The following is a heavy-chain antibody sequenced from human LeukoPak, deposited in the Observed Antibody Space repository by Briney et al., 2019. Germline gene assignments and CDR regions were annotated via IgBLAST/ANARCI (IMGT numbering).Heavy chain of an antibody. J-gene: IGHJ4*02. V-gene: IGHV4-39*01. CDR2: ISYTGST. Sequence: SETLSLTCTVSGDSTSSTSYYWGWIRQPPGKGLEWIGTISYTGSTYYNPSLKSRVTISLDTSKNQFSLKLSSVTAADTAVYYCARPAFSGSYGAFDYWGQGTLVTVSS. CDR1: GDSTSSTSYY. D-gene: IGHD1-26*01. CDR3: ARPAFSGSYGAFDY.